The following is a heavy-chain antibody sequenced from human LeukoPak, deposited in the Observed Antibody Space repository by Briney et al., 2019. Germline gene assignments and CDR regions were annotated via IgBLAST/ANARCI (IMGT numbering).Heavy chain of an antibody. CDR3: ARDWGVSARPGYMDV. V-gene: IGHV3-48*03. Sequence: GGSLRLSCAASGFTFSSYEMNWVRQAPGKGLEWVSYISSSGSTIYYADSVKGRFTISRDNAKSSLYLQMNSLRAEDTAVYYCARDWGVSARPGYMDVWGKGTTVTVSS. J-gene: IGHJ6*03. CDR2: ISSSGSTI. D-gene: IGHD6-6*01. CDR1: GFTFSSYE.